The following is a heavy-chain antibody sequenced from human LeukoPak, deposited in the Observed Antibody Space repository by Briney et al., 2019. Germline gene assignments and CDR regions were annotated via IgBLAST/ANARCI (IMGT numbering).Heavy chain of an antibody. Sequence: ASVKVSCKASGYTFTGYYMHWVRQAPGQGLEWMGWINPNSGGTNYAQKFQGRVTMTRDTSISTAYMELSRLRSDDTAMYYCARAVLYCTNGVCPNWFDPWGQGTLVTVSS. D-gene: IGHD2-8*01. J-gene: IGHJ5*02. CDR3: ARAVLYCTNGVCPNWFDP. V-gene: IGHV1-2*02. CDR2: INPNSGGT. CDR1: GYTFTGYY.